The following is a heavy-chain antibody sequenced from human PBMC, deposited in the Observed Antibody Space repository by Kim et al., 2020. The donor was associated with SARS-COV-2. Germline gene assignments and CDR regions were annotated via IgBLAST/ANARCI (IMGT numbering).Heavy chain of an antibody. D-gene: IGHD6-19*01. CDR3: ARQRGGGWNDALDM. J-gene: IGHJ3*02. CDR1: SDSFSSSSYY. V-gene: IGHV4-39*01. Sequence: SETLSLTCSDSSDSFSSSSYYWGWIRQPPGKGLEWIGNRYFTGNTYYNPSLKSPATISIDTSKNHFSLSLSSVTAADTAVYYCARQRGGGWNDALDMWGQGTMVTVSS. CDR2: RYFTGNT.